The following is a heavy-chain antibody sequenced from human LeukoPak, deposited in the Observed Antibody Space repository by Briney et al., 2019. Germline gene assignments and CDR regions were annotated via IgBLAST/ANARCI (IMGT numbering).Heavy chain of an antibody. CDR1: GASITDYY. Sequence: SETLSLTCTVSGASITDYYGTGIRPPPGKTLEYIAYIKYNEKTYYNPSLNGRVTLSVDTLRNQFSLRLTSVPAADTAVYYCAKHLTGGSYPMDFWGQGALVTVSS. J-gene: IGHJ4*02. CDR3: AKHLTGGSYPMDF. CDR2: IKYNEKT. V-gene: IGHV4-59*08. D-gene: IGHD3-16*01.